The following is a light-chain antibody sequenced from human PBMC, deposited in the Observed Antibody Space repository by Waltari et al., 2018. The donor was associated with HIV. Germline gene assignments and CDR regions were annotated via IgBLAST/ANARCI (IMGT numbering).Light chain of an antibody. Sequence: ETVMTQSPATLSVSPGERATLSCRASQSVGSNLAWYQQQPGQAPRLLIYGASTRATGTPARFSGSGSGTEFTLTISSLQSEDFAVYYCQQYNNWPPLTFGGGTKVEIK. J-gene: IGKJ4*01. CDR3: QQYNNWPPLT. CDR2: GAS. CDR1: QSVGSN. V-gene: IGKV3-15*01.